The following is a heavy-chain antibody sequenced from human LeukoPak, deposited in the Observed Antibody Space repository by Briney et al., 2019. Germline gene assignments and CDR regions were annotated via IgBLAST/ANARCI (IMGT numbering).Heavy chain of an antibody. CDR3: AKDRTTELYYFDY. CDR1: GFTFSDYY. J-gene: IGHJ4*02. CDR2: ISSSGSTI. D-gene: IGHD1-1*01. V-gene: IGHV3-11*04. Sequence: GGSLRLSCAASGFTFSDYYMSWIRQAPGKGLECVSYISSSGSTIYYADSVKGRFTISRDNSKNTLYLEMNSLKTEDTAVYYCAKDRTTELYYFDYWGQGALVTVSS.